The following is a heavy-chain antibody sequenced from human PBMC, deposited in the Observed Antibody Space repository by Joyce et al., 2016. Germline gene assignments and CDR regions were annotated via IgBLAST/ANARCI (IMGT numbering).Heavy chain of an antibody. D-gene: IGHD6-19*01. CDR2: ISPSSRDI. Sequence: QLVESGGGLVQPGGSLRLACSVSGFRFDGYNMNWVRQVPGKGPWWVELISPSSRDIYYADSLKGPFTVSRDNARNSLYLHMNSLSAEDTAVYYCARDKFFVEECNSGVCQVTYHQYGMDVWGQGTTVTVSS. J-gene: IGHJ6*02. CDR1: GFRFDGYN. V-gene: IGHV3-21*01. CDR3: ARDKFFVEECNSGVCQVTYHQYGMDV.